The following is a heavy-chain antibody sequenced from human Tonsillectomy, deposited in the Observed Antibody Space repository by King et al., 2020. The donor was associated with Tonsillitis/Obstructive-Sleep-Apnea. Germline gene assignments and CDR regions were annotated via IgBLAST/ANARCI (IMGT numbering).Heavy chain of an antibody. J-gene: IGHJ4*02. V-gene: IGHV3-43*01. Sequence: VQLVESGGVVVQPGGSLRLSCAASGFTFDDYTMHWVRQAPGKGLEWVSLISWDGGNTFYADSVKGRFTISRDNSKNSLHLQMNSLTSEDTAFYYCAKDNGNGISGRFVDYWGQGTLVTVSS. D-gene: IGHD1-20*01. CDR1: GFTFDDYT. CDR3: AKDNGNGISGRFVDY. CDR2: ISWDGGNT.